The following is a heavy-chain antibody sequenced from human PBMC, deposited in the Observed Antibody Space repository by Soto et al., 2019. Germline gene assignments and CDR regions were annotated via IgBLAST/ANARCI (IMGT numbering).Heavy chain of an antibody. CDR3: VSQSIMITFGGVIPDDAFDI. Sequence: QVQLVQSGAEVKKPGASVKVSCKASGYTFTSYYMHWVRQAPGQGLEWMGIINPSGGSTSYAQKFQGRVTMTRDTSTSTVYMELSSLRSEDTAVYYCVSQSIMITFGGVIPDDAFDIWGQGTMVTVSS. D-gene: IGHD3-16*02. J-gene: IGHJ3*02. V-gene: IGHV1-46*01. CDR1: GYTFTSYY. CDR2: INPSGGST.